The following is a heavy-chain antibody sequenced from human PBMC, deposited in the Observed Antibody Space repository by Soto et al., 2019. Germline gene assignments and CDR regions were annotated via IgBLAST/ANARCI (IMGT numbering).Heavy chain of an antibody. V-gene: IGHV2-5*02. CDR1: GFSLNERAVG. CDR3: ALGSGWLFDY. D-gene: IGHD6-19*01. CDR2: TYWDDDN. Sequence: QITLEESGPTLVKPTQTLTLTCTFSGFSLNERAVGVGWIRQPPGKALEWLAFTYWDDDNHYSPSLKNRLTITKDTSKNQVVLTMTNTDPADTATYYCALGSGWLFDYWGQGTQVTVSS. J-gene: IGHJ4*02.